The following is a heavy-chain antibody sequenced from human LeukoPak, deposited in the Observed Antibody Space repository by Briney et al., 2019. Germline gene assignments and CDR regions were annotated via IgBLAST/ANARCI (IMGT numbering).Heavy chain of an antibody. V-gene: IGHV3-48*01. D-gene: IGHD5-18*01. J-gene: IGHJ4*02. CDR2: ISSSSSTI. Sequence: GGSLRLSCAASGFTFSSYSMNWVRQAPGKGLEWVSYISSSSSTIYYADSVKGRFTVSRDNAKNSLYLQMNSLRAEDTAVYCCARGGSYGSLDYWGQGTLVTVSS. CDR3: ARGGSYGSLDY. CDR1: GFTFSSYS.